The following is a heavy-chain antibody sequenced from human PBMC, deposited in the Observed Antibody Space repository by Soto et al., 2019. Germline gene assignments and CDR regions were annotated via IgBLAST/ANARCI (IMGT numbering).Heavy chain of an antibody. CDR2: ISGSGGST. V-gene: IGHV3-23*01. CDR1: GFTFSSYA. D-gene: IGHD3-3*01. Sequence: GGSLRLSCAASGFTFSSYAMSWVRQAPGKGLEWVSAISGSGGSTYYADSVKGRFTISRDNSKNTLYLQMNSLRAEDTAVYYCAKFMDYDFWSGYWYYFDYWGQGTLVTVSS. CDR3: AKFMDYDFWSGYWYYFDY. J-gene: IGHJ4*02.